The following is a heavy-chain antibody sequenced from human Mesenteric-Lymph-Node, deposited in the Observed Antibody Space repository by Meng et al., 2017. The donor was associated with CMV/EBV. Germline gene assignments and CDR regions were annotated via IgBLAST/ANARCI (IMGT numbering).Heavy chain of an antibody. D-gene: IGHD6-13*01. V-gene: IGHV3-30*02. Sequence: GESLKISCAVSGFTFSGSGMHWVRQAPGKGLEWVAFIRYDGSNQNYVDSVKGRFTISRDNSKNTLYLQMNSLRVEDTAVYYCARRGIAADFSPRPDYWGQGTQVTVSS. CDR3: ARRGIAADFSPRPDY. J-gene: IGHJ4*02. CDR1: GFTFSGSG. CDR2: IRYDGSNQ.